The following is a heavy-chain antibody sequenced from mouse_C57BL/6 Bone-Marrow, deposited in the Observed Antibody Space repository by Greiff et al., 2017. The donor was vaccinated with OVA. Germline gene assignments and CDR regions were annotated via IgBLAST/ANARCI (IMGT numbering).Heavy chain of an antibody. CDR2: IYPRSGNT. D-gene: IGHD3-2*02. CDR1: GYTFTSYW. CDR3: ARPETAQATWFAY. Sequence: VQLQQPGAELVKPGASVKLSCKASGYTFTSYWMHWVKQRPGQGLEWIGEIYPRSGNTYYNEKFKGKATLTADKSSSTAYMELRSLTSEDSAVYFCARPETAQATWFAYWGQGTLVTVSA. J-gene: IGHJ3*01. V-gene: IGHV1-64*01.